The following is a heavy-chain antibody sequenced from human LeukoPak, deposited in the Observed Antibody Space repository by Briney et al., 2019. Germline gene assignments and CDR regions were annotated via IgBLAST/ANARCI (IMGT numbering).Heavy chain of an antibody. CDR1: GYTFTSYG. D-gene: IGHD2-2*01. CDR3: ARVHCSSISCHHDPYYYYYYMDV. CDR2: ISAYNGNT. Sequence: GASVKVSCKASGYTFTSYGISWVRQAPGQGLEWMGWISAYNGNTNYAQKLQGRVTMTTDTSTSTAYMELSSLRSEDTAVYYCARVHCSSISCHHDPYYYYYYMDVWGKGTTVTVSS. V-gene: IGHV1-18*01. J-gene: IGHJ6*03.